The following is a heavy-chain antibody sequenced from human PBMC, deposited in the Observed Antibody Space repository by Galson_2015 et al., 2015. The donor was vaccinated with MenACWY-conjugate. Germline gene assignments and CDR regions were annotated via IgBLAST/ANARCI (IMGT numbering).Heavy chain of an antibody. Sequence: TLSLTCTVSGGSLSSSRYFWGWFRPPPGKGLEWIGTISYSGSTHYNPSLTNRVTVSADTSKNQFSPNVNSVTAADTALYYCARRSARLTLGAFDIWGQGTMVTVSS. CDR1: GGSLSSSRYF. D-gene: IGHD4-23*01. CDR3: ARRSARLTLGAFDI. J-gene: IGHJ3*02. V-gene: IGHV4-39*01. CDR2: ISYSGST.